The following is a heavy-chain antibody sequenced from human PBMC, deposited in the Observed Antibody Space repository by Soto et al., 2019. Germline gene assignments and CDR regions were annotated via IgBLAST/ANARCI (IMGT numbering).Heavy chain of an antibody. Sequence: QVQLVQSGAEVKKPGSSVKVSCKASGGIFTRYDIRWVRQAPGQGLEWMGAIIPIFGTANYAQKFQGRVTITADASTSTAYTELSSLRSEDTAIYYCAINEGRDVSNFDYWGQGTLVTVSS. J-gene: IGHJ4*02. D-gene: IGHD2-15*01. CDR2: IIPIFGTA. V-gene: IGHV1-69*01. CDR3: AINEGRDVSNFDY. CDR1: GGIFTRYD.